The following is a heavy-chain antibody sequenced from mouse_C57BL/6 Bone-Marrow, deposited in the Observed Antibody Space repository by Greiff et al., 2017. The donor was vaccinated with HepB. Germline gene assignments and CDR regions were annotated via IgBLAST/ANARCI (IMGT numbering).Heavy chain of an antibody. CDR1: GYTFTSYW. Sequence: QVQLQQPGAELVKPGASVKLSCKASGYTFTSYWMQWVKQRPGQGLEWIGEIDPSDSYTNYNQKFKGKATLTVDTSSSTAYMQLSSLTSEDSAVYYCATCTTVVEGYAMDYWGQGTSVTVSS. J-gene: IGHJ4*01. D-gene: IGHD1-1*01. CDR3: ATCTTVVEGYAMDY. CDR2: IDPSDSYT. V-gene: IGHV1-50*01.